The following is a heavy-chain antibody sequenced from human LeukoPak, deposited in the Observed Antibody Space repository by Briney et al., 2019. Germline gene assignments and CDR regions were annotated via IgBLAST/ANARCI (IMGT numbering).Heavy chain of an antibody. CDR1: GFTVKSNF. D-gene: IGHD5-18*01. CDR3: ARARGYSYNPLFDY. V-gene: IGHV3-7*04. J-gene: IGHJ4*02. Sequence: GGSLRLSCAAPGFTVKSNFMSWVRQAPGKGLEWVANIKQDGGEFYYVDAVKGRFTISRGNAKNSLYLQMNRLRADDTAVYYCARARGYSYNPLFDYWGQGTLVTVSS. CDR2: IKQDGGEF.